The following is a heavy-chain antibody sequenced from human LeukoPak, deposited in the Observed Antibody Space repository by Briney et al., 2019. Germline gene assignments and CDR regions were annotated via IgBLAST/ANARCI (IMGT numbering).Heavy chain of an antibody. Sequence: SETLSLTCAVYGGSFSGYYWSWIRQPPGKGLEWIGEINHSGSTNYNPSLKSRVTISVDTSKNQFSLKLSSVTAADTAVYYCARGLRRTYYYGSGGNWFDPWGQGTLVTVSS. V-gene: IGHV4-34*01. CDR3: ARGLRRTYYYGSGGNWFDP. D-gene: IGHD3-10*01. CDR1: GGSFSGYY. J-gene: IGHJ5*02. CDR2: INHSGST.